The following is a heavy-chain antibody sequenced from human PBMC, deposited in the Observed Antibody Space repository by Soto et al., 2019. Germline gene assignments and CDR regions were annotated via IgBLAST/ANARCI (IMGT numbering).Heavy chain of an antibody. J-gene: IGHJ6*02. CDR2: ISGSGRKT. D-gene: IGHD3-10*01. CDR3: AKDVSVARVVIADGRPPMVV. CDR1: GFTFSSHA. Sequence: EVPLLESGGGLVQPGGSLRLSCAASGFTFSSHAMNWVRQAPGKGLGWVSGISGSGRKTYYADSVKGRFTIFRDTSKNTVYLQMNSLRAEDTALYYCAKDVSVARVVIADGRPPMVVWGQGTTVIVSS. V-gene: IGHV3-23*01.